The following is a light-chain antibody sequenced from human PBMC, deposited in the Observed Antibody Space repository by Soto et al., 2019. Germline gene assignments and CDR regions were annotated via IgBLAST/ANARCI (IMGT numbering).Light chain of an antibody. CDR2: DAS. Sequence: VVLTQSPATLSLSPGERATLSCRTSLSVSVYLDWYQQKPGQAPRLLISDASNRATGIPARFSGSGSGTDFPLTISSLEPEDFAVYYCHQRQYWPPITFGQGTRLEI. CDR3: HQRQYWPPIT. V-gene: IGKV3-11*01. J-gene: IGKJ5*01. CDR1: LSVSVY.